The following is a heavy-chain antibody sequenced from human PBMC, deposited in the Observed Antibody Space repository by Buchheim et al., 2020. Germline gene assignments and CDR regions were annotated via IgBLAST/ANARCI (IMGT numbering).Heavy chain of an antibody. Sequence: EVQLLESGGGLVQPGWSLRLSCAASGFTFSNYAMSWVRQAPGKGLEWVSGIISSGNNTYYGDSVKGRFTISRDNSENTLYLQMHSLRAEDTAVYYCAKGVALDFLRYFDYWGQGTL. V-gene: IGHV3-23*01. CDR2: IISSGNNT. CDR3: AKGVALDFLRYFDY. CDR1: GFTFSNYA. D-gene: IGHD2/OR15-2a*01. J-gene: IGHJ4*02.